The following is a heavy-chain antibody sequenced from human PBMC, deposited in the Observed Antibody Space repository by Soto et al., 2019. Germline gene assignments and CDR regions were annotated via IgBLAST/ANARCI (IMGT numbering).Heavy chain of an antibody. Sequence: QVQLQESGPGLVKPSETLSLTCTVSGASITKYYWNWILQSPGKGLEWIVSVSSTGSTVFNPSLPSRVTVSLDTSKNQFSLTLNSVTAADTAVYYCARGGGSPYHNHEFDFWGQGTLVTVSS. V-gene: IGHV4-59*01. CDR2: VSSTGST. D-gene: IGHD6-13*01. CDR3: ARGGGSPYHNHEFDF. J-gene: IGHJ4*02. CDR1: GASITKYY.